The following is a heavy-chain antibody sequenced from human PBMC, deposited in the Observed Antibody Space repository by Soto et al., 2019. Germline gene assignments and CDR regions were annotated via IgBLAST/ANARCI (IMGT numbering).Heavy chain of an antibody. J-gene: IGHJ4*02. D-gene: IGHD1-26*01. V-gene: IGHV3-33*08. CDR2: IWYDGSNK. CDR3: ARVAWEHGPLDY. Sequence: PGGSLRLSCAVSGFTLSSHAMHWVRQAPGKGLEWVAVIWYDGSNKYYADSVKGRFTISRDNSKNTLYLQMNSLRAEDTAVYYCARVAWEHGPLDYWGQGTLVTVSS. CDR1: GFTLSSHA.